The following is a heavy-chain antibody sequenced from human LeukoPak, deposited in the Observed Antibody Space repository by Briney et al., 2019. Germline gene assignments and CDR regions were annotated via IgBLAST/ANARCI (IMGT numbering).Heavy chain of an antibody. CDR2: ISWNSGSI. D-gene: IGHD5-24*01. J-gene: IGHJ4*02. Sequence: SGGSLRLSCAASGFTFDDYAMHWVRQAPGKGLEWVSGISWNSGSIDYADSVKGRFTISRDNAKNSLYLQMNSLRAEDTAVYYCAKDDRWLQFCCWGQGTLVTVSA. CDR3: AKDDRWLQFCC. CDR1: GFTFDDYA. V-gene: IGHV3-9*01.